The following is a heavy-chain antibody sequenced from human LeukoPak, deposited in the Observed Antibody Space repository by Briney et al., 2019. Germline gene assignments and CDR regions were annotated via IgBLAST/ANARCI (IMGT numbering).Heavy chain of an antibody. D-gene: IGHD3-22*01. CDR2: IYYSGNT. CDR1: GASMSSNS. V-gene: IGHV4-59*01. Sequence: SETLSLTRTVSGASMSSNSWSWIRQPPGRGLEWIGYIYYSGNTNYNPSLKSRVTISVDTSKNQFSLKVSSVTAADTAVYYCASAHTSGMDYWGQGALVTVSS. CDR3: ASAHTSGMDY. J-gene: IGHJ4*02.